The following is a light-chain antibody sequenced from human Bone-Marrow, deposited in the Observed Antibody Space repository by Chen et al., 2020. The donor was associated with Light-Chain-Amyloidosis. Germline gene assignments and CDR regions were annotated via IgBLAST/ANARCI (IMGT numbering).Light chain of an antibody. Sequence: EIVLTQSPGTLSLYPGERATLSCRASQSVSSSYLAWYQQKPGQAPRLLIYGASSRATGIPDRCSGSGSGTDFTLTISRLEPEDFAVYYCQQYGSSLMYTFGQGTKLEIK. CDR2: GAS. CDR1: QSVSSSY. J-gene: IGKJ2*01. V-gene: IGKV3-20*01. CDR3: QQYGSSLMYT.